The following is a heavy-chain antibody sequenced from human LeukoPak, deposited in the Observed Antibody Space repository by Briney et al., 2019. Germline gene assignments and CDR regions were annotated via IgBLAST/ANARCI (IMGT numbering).Heavy chain of an antibody. J-gene: IGHJ4*02. V-gene: IGHV3-33*01. CDR1: GFTFSSYG. CDR2: IWYDGSNK. CDR3: ARGARYYYDSSGYQDY. Sequence: QTGGSLRLSCAASGFTFSSYGMHWVRQAPGKGLEWVAVIWYDGSNKYYADSVKSRFTISRDNSKNTLYLQMNSLRAEDTAVYYCARGARYYYDSSGYQDYWGQGTLVTVSS. D-gene: IGHD3-22*01.